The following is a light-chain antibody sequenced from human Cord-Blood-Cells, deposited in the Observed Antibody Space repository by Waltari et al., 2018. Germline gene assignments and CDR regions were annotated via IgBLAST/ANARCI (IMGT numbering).Light chain of an antibody. CDR1: SSDVGSYNL. CDR2: EVS. J-gene: IGLJ1*01. V-gene: IGLV2-23*02. CDR3: CSYAGSSTFV. Sequence: QSALTQPASVSGSPGQSITISCTGTSSDVGSYNLFSWYQQHPGKAPKRMIYEVSKRPSGVSNRFSGSKSGNTASLTISGLQAEDEADYYCCSYAGSSTFVFGTGTKVTVL.